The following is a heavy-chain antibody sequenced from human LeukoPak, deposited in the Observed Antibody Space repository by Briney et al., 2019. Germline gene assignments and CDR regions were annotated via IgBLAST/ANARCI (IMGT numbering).Heavy chain of an antibody. CDR2: ISGSGGST. V-gene: IGHV3-23*01. D-gene: IGHD3-22*01. CDR1: GFTFSSYA. J-gene: IGHJ4*02. Sequence: PGGSLRLSCAASGFTFSSYAMSWVRQAPGKGLEWVSAISGSGGSTYYADSVKGRFTISRDNSKNTLYLQMNSLRAEDTAVYYCAKRYYDSSGYRWFGYWGQGTLVTVSS. CDR3: AKRYYDSSGYRWFGY.